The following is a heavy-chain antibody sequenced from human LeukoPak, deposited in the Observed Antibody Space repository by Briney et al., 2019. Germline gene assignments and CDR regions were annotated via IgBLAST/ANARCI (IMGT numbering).Heavy chain of an antibody. CDR1: GYTLTELS. D-gene: IGHD3-16*02. CDR3: ATRYYDYVWGSYRPGGFDY. CDR2: FDPEDGET. V-gene: IGHV1-24*01. Sequence: ASVKVSCKVSGYTLTELSMHWVRQAPGKGLEWVGGFDPEDGETIYAQKFQGRVTMTEDTSTDTAYMELSSLRSEDTAVYYCATRYYDYVWGSYRPGGFDYWGQGTLVTVSS. J-gene: IGHJ4*02.